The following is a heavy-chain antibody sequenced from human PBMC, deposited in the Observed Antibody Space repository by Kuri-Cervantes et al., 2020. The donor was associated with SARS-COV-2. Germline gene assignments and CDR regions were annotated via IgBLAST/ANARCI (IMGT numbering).Heavy chain of an antibody. Sequence: GESLKISCVGSGFTFSDAWMSWVRQASGKGLEWVGRVRGKANNYATAYAASVKGRFNISRDDSKNMAYLQMNSLKTEDTAVYYCTTLIDYWGQGALVTVSS. J-gene: IGHJ4*02. CDR3: TTLIDY. CDR2: VRGKANNYAT. CDR1: GFTFSDAW. V-gene: IGHV3-73*01.